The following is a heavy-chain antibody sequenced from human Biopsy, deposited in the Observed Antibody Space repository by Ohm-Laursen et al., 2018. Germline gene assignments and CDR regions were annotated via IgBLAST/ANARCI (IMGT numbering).Heavy chain of an antibody. CDR3: VKQWGGYNFDS. CDR1: GFTFSSYS. J-gene: IGHJ5*01. D-gene: IGHD1-14*01. Sequence: SLRLSCAATGFTFSSYSMNWVRQAPGKGLEWVAHIDVSDYNTYYADSARGRFTISRDNSKQMVHLEINSLTADDTAVYYCVKQWGGYNFDSWGQGTLVTVSS. CDR2: IDVSDYNT. V-gene: IGHV3-23*01.